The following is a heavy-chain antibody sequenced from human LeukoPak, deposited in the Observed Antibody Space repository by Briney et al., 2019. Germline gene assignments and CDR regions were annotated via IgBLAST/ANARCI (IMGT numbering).Heavy chain of an antibody. Sequence: KPSETLSLTCTVSGGSINNYYWSWIRQPPGKGLEWIGYIYYTGSTNYNPSLKSRVTISVDTSKSHFSLKVSTLTAADTAVYYCARHRGSGYPYFDYWGQGTLVTVSS. CDR1: GGSINNYY. D-gene: IGHD3-22*01. J-gene: IGHJ4*02. V-gene: IGHV4-59*01. CDR2: IYYTGST. CDR3: ARHRGSGYPYFDY.